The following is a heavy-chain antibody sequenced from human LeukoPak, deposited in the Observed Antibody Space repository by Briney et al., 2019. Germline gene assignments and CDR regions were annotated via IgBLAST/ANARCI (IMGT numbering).Heavy chain of an antibody. Sequence: SETLSLTCAVSGGSISSGGYSWSWIRQPPGKGLEWIGCIYHSGSTYYNPSLKSRVTISVDRSKNQFSLKLSSVTAADTAVYYCARVGQYSGYDFFGYWGQGTLVTVSS. CDR2: IYHSGST. CDR1: GGSISSGGYS. V-gene: IGHV4-30-2*01. CDR3: ARVGQYSGYDFFGY. J-gene: IGHJ4*02. D-gene: IGHD5-12*01.